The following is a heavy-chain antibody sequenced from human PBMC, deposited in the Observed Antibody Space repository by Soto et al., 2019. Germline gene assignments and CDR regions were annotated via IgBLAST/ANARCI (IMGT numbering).Heavy chain of an antibody. V-gene: IGHV3-66*01. J-gene: IGHJ3*02. D-gene: IGHD3-3*01. CDR1: GFTVSSNY. Sequence: EVQLVESGGGLVQPGGSLRLSCAASGFTVSSNYMSWVRQAPGKGLEWVSVIYSGGSTYYAACVKGRFTISRDNSKNTLYLQMNRLRAEDTAVYYCARAPALEDAFDSWGQGTMVTVSS. CDR3: ARAPALEDAFDS. CDR2: IYSGGST.